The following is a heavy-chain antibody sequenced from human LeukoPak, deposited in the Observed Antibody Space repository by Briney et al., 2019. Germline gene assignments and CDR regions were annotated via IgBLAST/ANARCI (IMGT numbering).Heavy chain of an antibody. V-gene: IGHV4-34*01. J-gene: IGHJ4*02. CDR2: INHSGST. CDR1: GGSFSGYY. Sequence: PSETLSLTCAVYGGSFSGYYWSWIRQPPGKGREWIGEINHSGSTNYNPSLKSRVTISVDTSKNQFSLKLSSVTAADTAVYYCARGNYYDSSGYYSPLWYWGQGTLVTVSS. D-gene: IGHD3-22*01. CDR3: ARGNYYDSSGYYSPLWY.